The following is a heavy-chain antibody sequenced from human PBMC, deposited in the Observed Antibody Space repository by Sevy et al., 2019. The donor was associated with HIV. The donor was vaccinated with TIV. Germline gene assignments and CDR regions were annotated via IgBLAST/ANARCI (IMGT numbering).Heavy chain of an antibody. CDR1: GFTFSSYA. CDR2: ISYDGSNK. J-gene: IGHJ4*02. CDR3: ATEPIAVAGTSVDY. Sequence: GGSPRLSCAASGFTFSSYAMHWVRQAPGKGLEWVAVISYDGSNKYYADSVKGRFTISRDNSKNTLYLQMNSLRAEDTAVYYCATEPIAVAGTSVDYWGQGTLVTVSS. D-gene: IGHD6-19*01. V-gene: IGHV3-30-3*01.